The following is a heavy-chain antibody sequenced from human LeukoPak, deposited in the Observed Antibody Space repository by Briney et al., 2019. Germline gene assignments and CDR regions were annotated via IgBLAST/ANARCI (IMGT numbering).Heavy chain of an antibody. CDR1: GYTFTSYG. D-gene: IGHD3-22*01. CDR3: ARSKNYYDSSGYPFNY. J-gene: IGHJ4*02. Sequence: ASVKVSCKASGYTFTSYGISWVRQAPGQGLEWMGWISAYNGNPNYAQKLQGRVTMTTDTSTSTAYMELRSLRSDDTAVYYCARSKNYYDSSGYPFNYWGQGTMVTVSS. V-gene: IGHV1-18*01. CDR2: ISAYNGNP.